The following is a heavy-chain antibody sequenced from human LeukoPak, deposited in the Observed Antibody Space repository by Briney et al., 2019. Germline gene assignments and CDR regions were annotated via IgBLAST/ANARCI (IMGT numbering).Heavy chain of an antibody. J-gene: IGHJ4*02. CDR1: GYSFTSNH. V-gene: IGHV1-46*01. CDR2: IYPRDGST. CDR3: ARDQEAFDY. Sequence: ASVNVSFKASGYSFTSNHIHWVRQAPGQGLEWMGMIYPRDGSTSYAQKFQGRVTVTRDTSTSTVHMELSGLRSEDTAVYYCARDQEAFDYWGQGTLVTVSS.